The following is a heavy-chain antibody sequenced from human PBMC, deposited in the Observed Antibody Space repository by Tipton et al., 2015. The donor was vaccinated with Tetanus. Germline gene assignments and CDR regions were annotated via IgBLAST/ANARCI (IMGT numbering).Heavy chain of an antibody. Sequence: TLSLTCAVPGGSISSGDFYWSWIRQSPGEGLEWIGYIHYSGYTYYNPSLKSRVTISVDTSKNQFSLQLSSVTAADTAVYFCARDCSGGNCYTRGRILDYWGQGPLVTVSS. CDR1: GGSISSGDFY. CDR3: ARDCSGGNCYTRGRILDY. D-gene: IGHD2-15*01. J-gene: IGHJ4*02. CDR2: IHYSGYT. V-gene: IGHV4-30-4*01.